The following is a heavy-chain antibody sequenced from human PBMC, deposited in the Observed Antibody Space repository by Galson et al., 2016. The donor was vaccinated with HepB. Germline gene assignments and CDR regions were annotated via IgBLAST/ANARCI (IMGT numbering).Heavy chain of an antibody. CDR2: IYYTGST. Sequence: SETLSLTCTVSGGSISTYYWGWIRQPPGKGLKWVGYIYYTGSTNYNPSLKSRITISIDTSKNQFSLKLSSVTAADKAVYYCARVGGDYGELDVWGQGTLVTVSS. J-gene: IGHJ4*02. D-gene: IGHD4-17*01. V-gene: IGHV4-59*01. CDR1: GGSISTYY. CDR3: ARVGGDYGELDV.